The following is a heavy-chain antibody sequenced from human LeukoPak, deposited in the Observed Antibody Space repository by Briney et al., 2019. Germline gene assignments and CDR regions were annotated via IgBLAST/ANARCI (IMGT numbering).Heavy chain of an antibody. CDR3: ARGSDYYYYYYMDV. V-gene: IGHV3-7*01. Sequence: GGSLRLSCAASGFMFSNYWMSWVRQAPGKGLEWVANIEQDGSETYYVDSVKGRFTVSRDNAKKSLYLQMNSLRGDDTAVYYCARGSDYYYYYYMDVWGKGTTVTVSS. CDR1: GFMFSNYW. J-gene: IGHJ6*03. CDR2: IEQDGSET.